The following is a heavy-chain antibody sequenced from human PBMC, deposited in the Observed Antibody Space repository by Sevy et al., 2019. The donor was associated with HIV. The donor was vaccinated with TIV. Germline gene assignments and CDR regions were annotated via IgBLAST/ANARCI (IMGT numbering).Heavy chain of an antibody. J-gene: IGHJ3*02. D-gene: IGHD3-3*01. CDR3: ARGITSFGVVDI. CDR2: ISAYNGNT. CDR1: GYTFTSYG. Sequence: ASVKVSCKASGYTFTSYGISWVRQAPGQGLEGMGWISAYNGNTNYAQKLQGRVTMTTDKSTSTAYMELRSLRSDDTAVYYCARGITSFGVVDIWGQGTVVTVSS. V-gene: IGHV1-18*01.